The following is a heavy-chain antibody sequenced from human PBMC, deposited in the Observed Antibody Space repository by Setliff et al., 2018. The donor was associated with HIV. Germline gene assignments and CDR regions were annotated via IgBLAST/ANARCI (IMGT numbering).Heavy chain of an antibody. CDR3: ARVQMAYAAFDV. V-gene: IGHV4-4*07. Sequence: SETLSLTCSVSGGSMSTYYWSWIRQPAGKRLEWIGRVYTSGSTIYNPSLRSRVTMSVDTSKSQFSLKLSSVTAADTAVYYCARVQMAYAAFDVWGQGTMVTVSS. CDR1: GGSMSTYY. D-gene: IGHD4-17*01. CDR2: VYTSGST. J-gene: IGHJ3*01.